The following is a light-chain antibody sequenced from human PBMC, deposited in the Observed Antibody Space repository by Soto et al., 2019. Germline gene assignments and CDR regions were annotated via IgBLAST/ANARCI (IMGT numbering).Light chain of an antibody. J-gene: IGLJ2*01. V-gene: IGLV1-51*01. CDR1: TSNIGNNY. CDR3: GAWDSSLSGVL. CDR2: DTN. Sequence: QSVLTQPPSVSAAPGQPVTISCSGETSNIGNNYVSWYQQLPGTAPKLLIYDTNNRPSGIPDRFSGSKSGTSATLGITGLQTGDEAVYYCGAWDSSLSGVLFGGGTKVTVL.